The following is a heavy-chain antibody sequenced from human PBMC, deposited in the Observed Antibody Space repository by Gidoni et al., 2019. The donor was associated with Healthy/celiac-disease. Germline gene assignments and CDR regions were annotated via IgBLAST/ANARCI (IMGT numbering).Heavy chain of an antibody. J-gene: IGHJ4*02. V-gene: IGHV3-15*01. CDR1: GFTFSNAW. Sequence: EVQLVESGGGLVKPGGSLRLSCAASGFTFSNAWMSWVRQAPGKGLEWVGRIKSKTDGGTTDYAAPVKGRFTISRDDSKNTLYLQMNSLKTEDTAVYYCTTTIFGVANRVFGDWFFDYWGQGTLVTVSS. CDR2: IKSKTDGGTT. CDR3: TTTIFGVANRVFGDWFFDY. D-gene: IGHD3-3*01.